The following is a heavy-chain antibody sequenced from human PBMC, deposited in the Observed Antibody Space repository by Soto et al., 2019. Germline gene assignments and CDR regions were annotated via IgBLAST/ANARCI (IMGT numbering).Heavy chain of an antibody. Sequence: QVQLVQSGAEVKRTGSSVKVSCKASGDTFNFYSINWVRQAPGVGLEWMGRVNPIVSMSNYAQKFQGRVTMTADKSTSTAYMELSSLIFEDTAIYYCASSYGSGYRAFDYWGQGALVTVSS. CDR3: ASSYGSGYRAFDY. V-gene: IGHV1-69*02. J-gene: IGHJ4*02. D-gene: IGHD3-10*01. CDR1: GDTFNFYS. CDR2: VNPIVSMS.